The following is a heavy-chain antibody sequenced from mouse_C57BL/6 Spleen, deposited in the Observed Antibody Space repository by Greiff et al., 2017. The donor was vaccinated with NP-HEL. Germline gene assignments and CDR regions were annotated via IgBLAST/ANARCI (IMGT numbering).Heavy chain of an antibody. V-gene: IGHV3-6*01. J-gene: IGHJ4*01. Sequence: ESGPGLVKPSQSLSLTCSVTGYSITSGYYWNWIRQFPGNKLEWMGYISYDGSNNYNPSLKNRISITRDTSKNQFFLKLNSVTTEDTATYYCARDSVVATRAMDYWGQGTSVTVSS. CDR2: ISYDGSN. CDR3: ARDSVVATRAMDY. CDR1: GYSITSGYY. D-gene: IGHD1-1*01.